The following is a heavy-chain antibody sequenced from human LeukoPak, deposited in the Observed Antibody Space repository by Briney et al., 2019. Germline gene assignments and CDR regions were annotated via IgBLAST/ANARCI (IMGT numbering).Heavy chain of an antibody. J-gene: IGHJ5*02. V-gene: IGHV1-2*02. CDR1: GYTFTGYY. D-gene: IGHD3-22*01. Sequence: GASVKVSCKASGYTFTGYYMHWVRQAPGQGLEWVGLINPNSGGTNYAQKFQGRVTMTRDTSISTAYMELSRLRSDDTAVYYCARVNDVTMIVVEPLWWFDPWGQGTLVTVSS. CDR2: INPNSGGT. CDR3: ARVNDVTMIVVEPLWWFDP.